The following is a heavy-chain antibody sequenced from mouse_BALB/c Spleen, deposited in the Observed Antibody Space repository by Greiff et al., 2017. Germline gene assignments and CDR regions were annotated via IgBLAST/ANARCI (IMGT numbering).Heavy chain of an antibody. CDR1: GFTFNTYA. D-gene: IGHD2-4*01. Sequence: EVKLVESGGGLVQPKGSLKLSCAASGFTFNTYAMNWVRQAPGKGLEWVARIRSKSNNYATYYADSVKDRFTISRDDSQSMLYLQMNNLKTEDTAMYYCVRHRTMIMYFDVWGAGTTVTVSS. V-gene: IGHV10-1*02. CDR2: IRSKSNNYAT. CDR3: VRHRTMIMYFDV. J-gene: IGHJ1*01.